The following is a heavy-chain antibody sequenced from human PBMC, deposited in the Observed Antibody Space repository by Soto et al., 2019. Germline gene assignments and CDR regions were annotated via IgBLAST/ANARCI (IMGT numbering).Heavy chain of an antibody. Sequence: QEQLMESGGGVVQRGRSLRLSCEASAFTFSSYAMHWVRQAPGKGLEWVAVISYDGGNKYYADSVKGRFTISRDNFKNTLYLEMNSLRVEDTGVYYCARDQGLTNYGDLQRYTMDVWGQGTTVTVSS. CDR2: ISYDGGNK. J-gene: IGHJ6*02. D-gene: IGHD4-17*01. CDR1: AFTFSSYA. CDR3: ARDQGLTNYGDLQRYTMDV. V-gene: IGHV3-30-3*01.